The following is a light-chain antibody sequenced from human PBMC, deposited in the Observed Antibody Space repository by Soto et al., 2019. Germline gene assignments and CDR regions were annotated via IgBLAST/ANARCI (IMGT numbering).Light chain of an antibody. CDR3: SSHGGSNPFYV. CDR2: QVR. J-gene: IGLJ1*01. CDR1: SSDVGAYNS. V-gene: IGLV2-14*01. Sequence: QALLTQPASVSRSPGQSVTVSCTGTSSDVGAYNSVSWYQQHPIKAAELIIHQVRNRPSGVSNRFSSSKSGNTAPLTISGLQAEDDADYYCSSHGGSNPFYVFGSGTKVTVL.